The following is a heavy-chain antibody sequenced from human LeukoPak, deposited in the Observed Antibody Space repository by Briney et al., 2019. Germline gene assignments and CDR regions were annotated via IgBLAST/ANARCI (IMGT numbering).Heavy chain of an antibody. Sequence: PGGSLRLSCAASGFTFSSYAMSWVRQAPGKGLEWVSAISGSGGSTYYADSVKGRFTISRDNSKNTLYPQMNSLRAEDTAAYYCAGSSSSSDYYYYYMDVWGKGTTVTVSS. V-gene: IGHV3-23*01. CDR1: GFTFSSYA. CDR3: AGSSSSSDYYYYYMDV. J-gene: IGHJ6*03. D-gene: IGHD6-6*01. CDR2: ISGSGGST.